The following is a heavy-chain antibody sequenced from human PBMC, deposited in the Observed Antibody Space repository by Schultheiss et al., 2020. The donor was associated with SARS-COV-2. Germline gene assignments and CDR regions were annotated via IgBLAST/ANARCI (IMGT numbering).Heavy chain of an antibody. CDR1: GFTFSSYS. V-gene: IGHV3-48*02. CDR2: ISSSSSTI. D-gene: IGHD6-6*01. CDR3: ARDHQYSSSVTPYGMDV. Sequence: GSLRLSCAASGFTFSSYSMNWVRQAPGKGLEWVSYISSSSSTIYYADSVKCRFTISRDNAKNSLYLQMNSLRDEDTAVYYCARDHQYSSSVTPYGMDVWGQGATVTVSS. J-gene: IGHJ6*02.